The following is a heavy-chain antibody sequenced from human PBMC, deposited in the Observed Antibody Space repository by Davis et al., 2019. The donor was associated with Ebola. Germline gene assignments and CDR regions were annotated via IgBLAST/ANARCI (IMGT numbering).Heavy chain of an antibody. CDR1: GFTFSSYS. Sequence: LSLTCAASGFTFSSYSMNWVRQAPGKGLEWVAVIWYDGSNKYYADSVKGRFTISRDSSKNTLYLQMNSLRAEDTAVYYCARDDFCSLWGQGTLVTVSS. J-gene: IGHJ4*02. CDR3: ARDDFCSL. V-gene: IGHV3-33*08. CDR2: IWYDGSNK. D-gene: IGHD3-3*01.